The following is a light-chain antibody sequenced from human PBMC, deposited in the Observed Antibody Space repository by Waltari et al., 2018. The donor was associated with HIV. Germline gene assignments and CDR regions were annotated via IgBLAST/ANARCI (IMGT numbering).Light chain of an antibody. Sequence: EIVLTQSPGTLSLSPGERATLSCRASQSVSSSYLAWYQQKPGQAPRLLISGASSRATGIPDRFSGSGSETDFTLTISRLEPEDFAVYYCQQYGSSPPITFGQGTRLEIK. CDR2: GAS. CDR3: QQYGSSPPIT. V-gene: IGKV3-20*01. CDR1: QSVSSSY. J-gene: IGKJ5*01.